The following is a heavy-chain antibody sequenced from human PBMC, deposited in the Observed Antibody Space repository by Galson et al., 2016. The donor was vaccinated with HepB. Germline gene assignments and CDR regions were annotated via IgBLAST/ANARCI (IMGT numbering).Heavy chain of an antibody. V-gene: IGHV3-49*04. CDR1: GFTFSNYW. CDR3: TDGGGIAAAARGLNH. CDR2: ISSNAYGGNT. J-gene: IGHJ5*02. Sequence: SLRLSCAASGFTFSNYWMSWVRQAPGKGLEWVGLISSNAYGGNTAFAAAVKDRFTISRDDSKSIAYLQMNSLKIEDTAVYYCTDGGGIAAAARGLNHWRQRTLVTVSS. D-gene: IGHD6-13*01.